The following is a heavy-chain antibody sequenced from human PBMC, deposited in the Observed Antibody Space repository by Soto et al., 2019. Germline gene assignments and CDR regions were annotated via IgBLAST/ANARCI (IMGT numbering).Heavy chain of an antibody. CDR3: ARYSSSWYGGYGMDV. CDR1: GGAISSGGFY. J-gene: IGHJ6*02. D-gene: IGHD6-13*01. V-gene: IGHV4-61*08. Sequence: SETLSLTCTVSGGAISSGGFYWNWIRQHPGQGLEWIGYSSYTGSTYYNPSLYSRVTMSLDTSKNQFSLKLSSVTAADTAVYYCARYSSSWYGGYGMDVWGQGTTVTVSS. CDR2: SSYTGST.